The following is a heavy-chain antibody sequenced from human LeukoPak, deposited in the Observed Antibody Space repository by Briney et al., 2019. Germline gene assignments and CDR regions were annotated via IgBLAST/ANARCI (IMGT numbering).Heavy chain of an antibody. J-gene: IGHJ4*02. CDR2: IYYSGSA. Sequence: SETLSLTCTVSGGSINNYYWSWIRQPPGKGLESIGYIYYSGSANYNPSLKSRVTMSVDTSKNQFSLKLNSVTAADTAVYYCARGLYGSKGIFDSWGQGTLVTVSS. D-gene: IGHD3-10*01. CDR1: GGSINNYY. CDR3: ARGLYGSKGIFDS. V-gene: IGHV4-59*01.